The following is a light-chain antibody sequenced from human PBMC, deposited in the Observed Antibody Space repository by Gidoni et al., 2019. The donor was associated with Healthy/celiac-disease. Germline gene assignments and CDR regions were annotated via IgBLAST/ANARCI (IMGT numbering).Light chain of an antibody. CDR3: QSYDSSLSGPVV. CDR2: GNS. Sequence: QSVLTQPPSVSGAPGQRVTISCTGSSSNIGAGYDVHWYQQLPGTAPKLLSYGNSNRPSGVPDRFSGSKSGTSASLAITGLQAEVEADYYCQSYDSSLSGPVVFGGGTKLTVL. J-gene: IGLJ2*01. CDR1: SSNIGAGYD. V-gene: IGLV1-40*01.